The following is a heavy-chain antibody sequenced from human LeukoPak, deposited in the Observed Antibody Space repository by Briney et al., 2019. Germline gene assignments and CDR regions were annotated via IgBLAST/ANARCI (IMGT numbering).Heavy chain of an antibody. CDR1: GGSISSYY. CDR2: IYYSGST. V-gene: IGHV4-59*01. CDR3: ARDARGYSGYFYYFDY. Sequence: PSETLSLTCTVSGGSISSYYWSWIRQPPGEGLEWIGYIYYSGSTNYNPSLKSRVTISVDTSKNQFSLKLSSVTAADTAVYYCARDARGYSGYFYYFDYWGQGTLVTVSS. J-gene: IGHJ4*02. D-gene: IGHD5-12*01.